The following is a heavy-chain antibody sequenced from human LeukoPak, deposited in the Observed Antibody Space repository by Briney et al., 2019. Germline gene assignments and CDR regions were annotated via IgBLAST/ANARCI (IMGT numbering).Heavy chain of an antibody. D-gene: IGHD2-21*02. CDR2: INHSGST. CDR3: ARQKPPRPIVVVTATNWFDP. Sequence: SETLSLTCAVYGGSFSGYYWSWIRQPPGKGLEWIGEINHSGSTNYNPSLKSRVTISVDTSKNQFSLKLSSVTAADTAVYYCARQKPPRPIVVVTATNWFDPWGQGTLVTVSS. V-gene: IGHV4-34*01. J-gene: IGHJ5*02. CDR1: GGSFSGYY.